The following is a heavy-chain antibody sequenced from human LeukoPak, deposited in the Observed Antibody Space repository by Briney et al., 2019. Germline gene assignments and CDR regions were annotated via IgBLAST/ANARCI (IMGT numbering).Heavy chain of an antibody. J-gene: IGHJ6*02. CDR3: AKEGGSGSYPYYYYGMDV. CDR1: GFTFSSYA. D-gene: IGHD3-10*01. Sequence: GGSLRLSCAASGFTFSSYAMSWVRQAPGKGLEWVSAISGSGGSTYYADSVKGRFTISRDNSKNTLYLQMNSLRAEDTAVYYCAKEGGSGSYPYYYYGMDVWAKGPRSPSP. V-gene: IGHV3-23*01. CDR2: ISGSGGST.